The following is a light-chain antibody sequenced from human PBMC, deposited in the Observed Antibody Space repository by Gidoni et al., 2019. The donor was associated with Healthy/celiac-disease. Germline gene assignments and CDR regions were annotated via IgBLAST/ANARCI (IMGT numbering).Light chain of an antibody. CDR3: QQYNNWLGA. J-gene: IGKJ2*01. Sequence: ELVMTQSPATLSVSPGERATLSCRASQRVSSNLAWYQQKPGQAPRLLIYGASTRATGIPARFSGSGSGTEFTLTISSLQSEDFAVYYCQQYNNWLGAFGQGTKLEIK. CDR2: GAS. CDR1: QRVSSN. V-gene: IGKV3-15*01.